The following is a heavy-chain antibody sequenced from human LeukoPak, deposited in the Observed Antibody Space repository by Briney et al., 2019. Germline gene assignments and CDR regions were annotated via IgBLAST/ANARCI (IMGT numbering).Heavy chain of an antibody. CDR2: IYSGGST. Sequence: GGSLRLSCAASGFTVSSNYMSWVRQAPGKGLEWVSVIYSGGSTYYTDSVKGRFTISRDNSKNTLYLQMNSLRAEDTAVYYCARGGSTVVTLEDSYNHEEKYFDYWGQGTLVTVSS. V-gene: IGHV3-66*01. CDR1: GFTVSSNY. J-gene: IGHJ4*02. D-gene: IGHD4-23*01. CDR3: ARGGSTVVTLEDSYNHEEKYFDY.